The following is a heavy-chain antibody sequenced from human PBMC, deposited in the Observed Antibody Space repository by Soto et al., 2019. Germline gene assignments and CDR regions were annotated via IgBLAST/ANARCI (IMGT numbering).Heavy chain of an antibody. Sequence: SETLSLTCAVYGGSFSGHSWTWIRQSPGKGLEWIGDINHSGRVNYSPSLKSRVTISLDTSKNQFSLTLSAVTAADTAIYYCSTRAYDTNGYYRFDPWGQGTLVTVSS. D-gene: IGHD3-22*01. J-gene: IGHJ5*01. V-gene: IGHV4-34*01. CDR3: STRAYDTNGYYRFDP. CDR1: GGSFSGHS. CDR2: INHSGRV.